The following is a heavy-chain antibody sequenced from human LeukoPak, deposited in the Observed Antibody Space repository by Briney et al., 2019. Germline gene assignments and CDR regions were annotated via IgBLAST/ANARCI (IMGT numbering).Heavy chain of an antibody. CDR3: AKEPPYGSGSYFDY. V-gene: IGHV3-23*01. J-gene: IGHJ4*02. Sequence: GGSLRLSCAASGCTFSIYAMSWVRQAPGRGLEWVSAISSGGGSTYYADSVKGRFTISRDNSKNTLYLQMNSLRAEDTAVYYCAKEPPYGSGSYFDYWGQGTLVTVSS. CDR1: GCTFSIYA. CDR2: ISSGGGST. D-gene: IGHD3-10*01.